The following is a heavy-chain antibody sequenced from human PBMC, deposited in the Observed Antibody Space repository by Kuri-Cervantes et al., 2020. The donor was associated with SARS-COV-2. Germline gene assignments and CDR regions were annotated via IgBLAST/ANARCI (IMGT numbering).Heavy chain of an antibody. J-gene: IGHJ5*02. CDR3: ARDLTGSSSWYLYWFDP. Sequence: SVKVSCKASGGTFSSYAISWVRQAPGQGLEWMGRIIPILGTANYAQKFQGRVTITADKSTSTAYMELSSLRSEDTAVYYCARDLTGSSSWYLYWFDPWGQGTLVTVSS. V-gene: IGHV1-69*04. CDR2: IIPILGTA. CDR1: GGTFSSYA. D-gene: IGHD6-13*01.